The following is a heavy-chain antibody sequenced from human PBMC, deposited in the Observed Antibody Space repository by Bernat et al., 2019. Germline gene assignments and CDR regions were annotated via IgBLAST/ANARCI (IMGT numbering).Heavy chain of an antibody. D-gene: IGHD6-6*01. J-gene: IGHJ4*02. V-gene: IGHV3-23*01. Sequence: EVQLLESGGGLVQPGGSLRLSCAASGFTFSSYAMSWVRQAPGKGLEWVSAISCSGGSTYYADSVKGRFTISRDNSKNTLYLQMNSLRAEDTAVYYCAKSSKYSPSRWGLNFDYWGQGTLVTVSS. CDR3: AKSSKYSPSRWGLNFDY. CDR1: GFTFSSYA. CDR2: ISCSGGST.